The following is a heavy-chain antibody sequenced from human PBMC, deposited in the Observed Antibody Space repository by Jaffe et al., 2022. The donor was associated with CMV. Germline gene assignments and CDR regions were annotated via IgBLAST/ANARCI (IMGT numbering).Heavy chain of an antibody. CDR1: GGSISSYY. V-gene: IGHV4-59*08. CDR3: ARHKQVPWYCSSTSCHDGWFDP. CDR2: IYYSGST. J-gene: IGHJ5*02. D-gene: IGHD2-2*01. Sequence: QVQLQESGPGLVKPSETLSLTCTVSGGSISSYYWSWIRQPPGKGLEWIGYIYYSGSTNYNPSLKSRVTISVDTSKNQFSLKLSSVTAADTAVYYCARHKQVPWYCSSTSCHDGWFDPWGQGTLVTVSS.